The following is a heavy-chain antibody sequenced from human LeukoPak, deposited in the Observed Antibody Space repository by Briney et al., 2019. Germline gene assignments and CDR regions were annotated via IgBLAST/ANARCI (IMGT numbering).Heavy chain of an antibody. V-gene: IGHV1-2*02. CDR2: INPNSGGT. CDR3: ARDRGRISDYYGSGRSLHYYMDV. D-gene: IGHD3-10*01. CDR1: GYTFTDYY. Sequence: ASVKVSCKASGYTFTDYYMHWVRQDPGQGLEWMGWINPNSGGTNYAQKFQGRVTMTRDTSISTAYMELSRLISDDTAVYYCARDRGRISDYYGSGRSLHYYMDVWGKGTTVTVSS. J-gene: IGHJ6*03.